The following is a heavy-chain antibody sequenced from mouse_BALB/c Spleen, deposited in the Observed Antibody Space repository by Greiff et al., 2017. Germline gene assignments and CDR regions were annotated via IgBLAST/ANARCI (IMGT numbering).Heavy chain of an antibody. Sequence: EVQLVESGGGLVQPGGSLRLSCATSGFTFTDYYMSWVRQPPGKALEWLGFIRNKANGYTTEYSASVKGRFTISRDNSQSILYLQMNTLRAEDSATYYCARDRGGNYFYAMDYWGQGTSVTVSS. CDR2: IRNKANGYTT. CDR1: GFTFTDYY. D-gene: IGHD2-1*01. CDR3: ARDRGGNYFYAMDY. V-gene: IGHV7-3*02. J-gene: IGHJ4*01.